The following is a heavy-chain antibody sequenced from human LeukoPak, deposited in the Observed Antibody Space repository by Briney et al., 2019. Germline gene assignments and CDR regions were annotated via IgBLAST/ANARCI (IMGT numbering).Heavy chain of an antibody. Sequence: ASETLSLTCAVYGGSFSGYYWSWIRQPPGKGLEWIGEINHSGSTNYNPSLKSRVTISVDTSKNQFSLKLSSVTAADTAVYYCARDNRLNYYYYMDVWGKGTTVTVSS. J-gene: IGHJ6*03. D-gene: IGHD1-14*01. V-gene: IGHV4-34*01. CDR2: INHSGST. CDR1: GGSFSGYY. CDR3: ARDNRLNYYYYMDV.